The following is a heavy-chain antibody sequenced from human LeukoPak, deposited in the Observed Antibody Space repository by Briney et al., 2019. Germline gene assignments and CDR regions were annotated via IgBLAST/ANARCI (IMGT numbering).Heavy chain of an antibody. D-gene: IGHD2-8*01. CDR2: INPNSGGT. V-gene: IGHV1-2*02. J-gene: IGHJ4*02. Sequence: ASVKVSCKASGYTFTGYYMHWVRQAPGQGLEWMGWINPNSGGTNYAQKFQGRVTMTRDTSISTAYMELSRLRSDDTAVYYCAGSPDQVLRVYASTFNYGAKGTLVTVSS. CDR3: AGSPDQVLRVYASTFNY. CDR1: GYTFTGYY.